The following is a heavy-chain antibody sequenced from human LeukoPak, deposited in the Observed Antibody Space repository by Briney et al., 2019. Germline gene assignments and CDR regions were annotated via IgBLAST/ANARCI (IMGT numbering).Heavy chain of an antibody. Sequence: GGSLRLSCAASGFNFDNYEMNWVRQAPGKGLEWVSTISGTGDGTYYADSVERRLPISRAKCKNTVSLEMNSLRGEDTAVYYCARGSSLLRWFDYWGQGTLVTVSA. V-gene: IGHV3-23*01. CDR1: GFNFDNYE. CDR2: ISGTGDGT. D-gene: IGHD3-22*01. CDR3: ARGSSLLRWFDY. J-gene: IGHJ5*01.